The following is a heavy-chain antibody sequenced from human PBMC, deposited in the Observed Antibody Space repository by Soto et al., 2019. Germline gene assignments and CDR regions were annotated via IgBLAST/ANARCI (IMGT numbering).Heavy chain of an antibody. CDR1: GGSISSYY. D-gene: IGHD1-7*01. Sequence: QVQLQESGPGLVKPSETLSLTCTVSGGSISSYYWSWIRQPPGKGLEWIGYIYYSGSTNYNPSLKSRVTISVDTSKNQFSLKLSSVTAADTAVYYCARQITGTTMGGYDYYYYYMDVWGKGTTVTVSS. CDR2: IYYSGST. J-gene: IGHJ6*03. CDR3: ARQITGTTMGGYDYYYYYMDV. V-gene: IGHV4-59*08.